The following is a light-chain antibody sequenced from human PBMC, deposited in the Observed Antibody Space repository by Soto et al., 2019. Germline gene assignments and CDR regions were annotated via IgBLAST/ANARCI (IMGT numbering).Light chain of an antibody. Sequence: EIVMTQSPATPSVSPGERATLSCRASQSVSSNLAWYQQKPGQAPRVLIYASSTRATGLPARFSGSGSGTEFTLTINSLQAEDCAVYYCQQYYNWPRTFGQGTRLEIK. CDR2: ASS. CDR3: QQYYNWPRT. V-gene: IGKV3-15*01. CDR1: QSVSSN. J-gene: IGKJ5*01.